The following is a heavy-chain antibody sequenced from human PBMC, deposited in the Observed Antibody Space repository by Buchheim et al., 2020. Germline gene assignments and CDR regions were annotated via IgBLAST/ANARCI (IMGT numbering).Heavy chain of an antibody. CDR1: GYSLRGYV. V-gene: IGHV1-3*01. Sequence: QVRLVQSGAEVKKPGASVKLSCKTSGYSLRGYVIHWVRQAPGQSLEWMGWSNYGYEYTKYSQKFQGRVTITRDTSANTAYMELSSLTSEDTALYYCARAQSIGAAFDYWGQGAL. CDR3: ARAQSIGAAFDY. CDR2: SNYGYEYT. J-gene: IGHJ4*02. D-gene: IGHD6-6*01.